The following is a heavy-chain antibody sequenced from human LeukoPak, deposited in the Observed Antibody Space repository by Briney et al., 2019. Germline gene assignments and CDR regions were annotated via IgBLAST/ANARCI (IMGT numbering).Heavy chain of an antibody. V-gene: IGHV4-59*01. J-gene: IGHJ4*02. CDR1: GGSISSNY. Sequence: SETLSLTCTVSGGSISSNYWSWIRQPLGKGLEWIGYIYNSGGINYNPSLKSRVAISVDTSKNQFSLKLNSVTAADTAVYYCARTSGYTYFDYWGQGTLVTVSS. D-gene: IGHD5-12*01. CDR3: ARTSGYTYFDY. CDR2: IYNSGGI.